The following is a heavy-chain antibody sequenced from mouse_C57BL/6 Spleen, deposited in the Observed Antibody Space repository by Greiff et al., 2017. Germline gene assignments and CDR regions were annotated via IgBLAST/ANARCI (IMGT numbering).Heavy chain of an antibody. CDR2: INPGSGGT. D-gene: IGHD3-2*02. J-gene: IGHJ3*01. CDR1: GYAFTNYL. V-gene: IGHV1-54*01. CDR3: ARLRAQATSRFAY. Sequence: VQVVESGAELVRPGPSVKVSCKASGYAFTNYLIEWVKQRPGQGLEWIGVINPGSGGTNYNEKFKGKATLTADKSSSTAYMQLSSLTSEDSAVYFCARLRAQATSRFAYWGQGTLVTVSA.